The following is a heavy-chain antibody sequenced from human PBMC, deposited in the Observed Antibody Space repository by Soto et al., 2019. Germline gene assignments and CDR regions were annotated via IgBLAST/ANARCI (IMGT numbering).Heavy chain of an antibody. CDR1: GFSLSTYA. CDR3: AALVATIDGYFDH. CDR2: ISGGGDST. J-gene: IGHJ4*02. D-gene: IGHD5-12*01. Sequence: EVQMLESGGGLVQPGGALRLSCVVSGFSLSTYALSWVRQDPGKGLEWVATISGGGDSTFYADFVKGRFTISRGSSRNTLSLQMNDLRADETAVYYCAALVATIDGYFDHWGQGTLVNVSS. V-gene: IGHV3-23*01.